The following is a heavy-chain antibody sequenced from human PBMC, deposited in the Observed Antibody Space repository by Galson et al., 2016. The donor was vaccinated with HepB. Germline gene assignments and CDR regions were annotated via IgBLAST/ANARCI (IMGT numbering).Heavy chain of an antibody. J-gene: IGHJ4*02. D-gene: IGHD3-10*01. Sequence: SETLSLTCTVSGGSINSSFYFWGVIRQPPGKGLEWIASIYYIGNTYYNPSLKSRVTISADTSKNQFSLRLNSVTAADTAIYYCARQHGPRSSLHYIDYWGQGTLVTVSS. CDR2: IYYIGNT. V-gene: IGHV4-39*01. CDR3: ARQHGPRSSLHYIDY. CDR1: GGSINSSFYF.